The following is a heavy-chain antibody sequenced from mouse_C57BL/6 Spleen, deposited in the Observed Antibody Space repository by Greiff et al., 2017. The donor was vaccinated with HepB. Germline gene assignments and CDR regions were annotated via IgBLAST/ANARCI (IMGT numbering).Heavy chain of an antibody. Sequence: QVQLQQSGAELARPGASVKLSCKASGYTFTSYGISWVKQRTGQGLEWIGEIYPRSGNTYYNEKFKGKATLTADKSSSTAYMELRSLTSEDSAVYFCARGGAYYGSSNWYFDVRGTGTTVTVSS. V-gene: IGHV1-81*01. CDR3: ARGGAYYGSSNWYFDV. D-gene: IGHD1-1*01. CDR1: GYTFTSYG. CDR2: IYPRSGNT. J-gene: IGHJ1*03.